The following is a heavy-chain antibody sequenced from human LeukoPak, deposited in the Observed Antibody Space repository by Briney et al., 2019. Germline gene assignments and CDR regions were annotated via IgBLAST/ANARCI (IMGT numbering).Heavy chain of an antibody. CDR3: ARDWGLADIATRALFNWFDP. V-gene: IGHV4-39*07. CDR2: IYYSGST. J-gene: IGHJ5*02. Sequence: SDTLSLTCTVSGSSIKSGLDYWGWIRQPPGKGLEWIGSIYYSGSTYYNPSLKSRVTISVDTSKNQFSLKLSSVTAADTAVYYCARDWGLADIATRALFNWFDPWGQGTLVTVSS. D-gene: IGHD6-6*01. CDR1: GSSIKSGLDY.